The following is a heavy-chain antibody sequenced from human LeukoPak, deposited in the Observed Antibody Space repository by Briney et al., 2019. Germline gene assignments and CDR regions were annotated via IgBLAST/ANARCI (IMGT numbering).Heavy chain of an antibody. V-gene: IGHV1-46*01. Sequence: GSSVKVSCKVSGYTLTELSMHWVRQAPGQGLEWMGIINPSGGSTNYAQQFQGRVTMTRDTSTSTVYMELSSLRSEDTAVYYCAREKENGRYPRFDYWGQGTLVTVSS. J-gene: IGHJ4*02. CDR2: INPSGGST. CDR3: AREKENGRYPRFDY. CDR1: GYTLTELS. D-gene: IGHD3-16*02.